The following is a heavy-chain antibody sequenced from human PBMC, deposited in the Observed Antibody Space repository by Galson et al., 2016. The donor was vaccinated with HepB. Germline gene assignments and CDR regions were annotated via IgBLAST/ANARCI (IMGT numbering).Heavy chain of an antibody. CDR3: TQAGGDY. J-gene: IGHJ4*02. CDR1: GLTFSEAW. D-gene: IGHD3-10*01. Sequence: SLRLSCAASGLTFSEAWMSWVRQAPGKGLEWVGHIKNKAEGGTTDYAAAVRDRFSISRDDSKNTVYLQMYSLKTEDTAVCYCTQAGGDYWGQGALVTVS. V-gene: IGHV3-15*01. CDR2: IKNKAEGGTT.